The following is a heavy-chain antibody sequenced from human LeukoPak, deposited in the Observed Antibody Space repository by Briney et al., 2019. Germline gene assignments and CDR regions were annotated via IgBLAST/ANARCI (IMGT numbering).Heavy chain of an antibody. Sequence: GGSLRLSCAASGFTFSSYNMNWVRQAPGKGLEWVSSISSSSTYIYYADSVKGRFTISRDNAKNSLYLQMNSLRAEDTAVYYCAGRLLWFGDSTWGQGTMVTVSS. CDR2: ISSSSTYI. D-gene: IGHD3-10*01. CDR1: GFTFSSYN. CDR3: AGRLLWFGDST. J-gene: IGHJ3*01. V-gene: IGHV3-21*04.